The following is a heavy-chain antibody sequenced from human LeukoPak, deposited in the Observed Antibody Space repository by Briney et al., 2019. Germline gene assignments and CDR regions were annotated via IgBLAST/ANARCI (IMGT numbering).Heavy chain of an antibody. J-gene: IGHJ4*02. Sequence: GASVEVSCKASGYTFTSYGISWVRQAPGQGLEWMGWISAYNGNTNYAQKLQGRVTMTTDTSTSTAYMELRSLRSDDTAVYYCARSSDTAMVTANFDYWGQGTLVTVSS. D-gene: IGHD5-18*01. CDR2: ISAYNGNT. V-gene: IGHV1-18*01. CDR1: GYTFTSYG. CDR3: ARSSDTAMVTANFDY.